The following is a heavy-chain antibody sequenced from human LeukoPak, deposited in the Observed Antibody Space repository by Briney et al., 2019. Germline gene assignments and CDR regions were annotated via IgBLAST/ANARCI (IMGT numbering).Heavy chain of an antibody. CDR1: GYTFTGYY. Sequence: ASVKVSCKASGYTFTGYYLHWVRQAPGQGLEWLGWINPSSGDTNSAQKFQGRVTMTRDTSISTAYMELSSLSSDDTAVYYCASPGSNYDVLTGPGYCDYWGQGTLVTVSS. CDR2: INPSSGDT. CDR3: ASPGSNYDVLTGPGYCDY. J-gene: IGHJ4*02. D-gene: IGHD3-9*01. V-gene: IGHV1-2*02.